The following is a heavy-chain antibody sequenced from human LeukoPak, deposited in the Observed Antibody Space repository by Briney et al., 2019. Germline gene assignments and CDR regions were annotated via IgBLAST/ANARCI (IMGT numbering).Heavy chain of an antibody. J-gene: IGHJ6*03. D-gene: IGHD6-6*01. Sequence: GASVKVSCRASGYTFTSYGISWVRQAPGQGLEWMGWISAYNGNTNYAQKLQGRVTMTRDTSTSTVYMELSSLRSGDTAVYYCARDREDASSRRLYYYYYMDVWGKGTTVTVSS. CDR2: ISAYNGNT. CDR3: ARDREDASSRRLYYYYYMDV. CDR1: GYTFTSYG. V-gene: IGHV1-18*01.